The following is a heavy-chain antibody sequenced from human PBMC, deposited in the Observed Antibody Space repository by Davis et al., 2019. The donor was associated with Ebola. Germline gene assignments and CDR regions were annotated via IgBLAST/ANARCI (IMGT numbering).Heavy chain of an antibody. CDR1: GFTFSSYA. D-gene: IGHD6-19*01. V-gene: IGHV3-30*09. CDR2: ISYNGADK. Sequence: GESLKISCAASGFTFSSYAMYWVRQAPGKGLEWVALISYNGADKYYADSVKGRLAISRDNSKNTLYLQMNSLRAEDTAVYYCARGSGWYTDYYFDYWGQGTLVTVSS. CDR3: ARGSGWYTDYYFDY. J-gene: IGHJ4*02.